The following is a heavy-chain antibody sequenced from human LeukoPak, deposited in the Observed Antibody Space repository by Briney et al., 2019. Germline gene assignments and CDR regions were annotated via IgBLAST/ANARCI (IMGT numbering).Heavy chain of an antibody. CDR3: ARDPTTVTSLPYYFDF. J-gene: IGHJ4*02. D-gene: IGHD4-17*01. CDR2: INDRGRT. Sequence: PSETLSLTCAVHGGSFRGYHWNWIRQSPSKGLEWIGEINDRGRTNYNPSLESRVTLSVDTSKKEFSLKLSAVTAADTAVYYCARDPTTVTSLPYYFDFWGQGTLVSVSS. V-gene: IGHV4-34*01. CDR1: GGSFRGYH.